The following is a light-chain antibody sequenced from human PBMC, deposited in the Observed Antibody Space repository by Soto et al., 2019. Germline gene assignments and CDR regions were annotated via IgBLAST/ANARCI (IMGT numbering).Light chain of an antibody. V-gene: IGKV3-20*01. CDR3: QQYGTSPWT. J-gene: IGKJ1*01. CDR2: IAS. CDR1: QSVNSDY. Sequence: EIVLTQSPGTLSLFPGERATLSCRATQSVNSDYLASYQQKPGQAPRLLIYIASRRATGIPDRFSGSGSGTDFTLTINRLEPEDFAVYYCQQYGTSPWTFGQGTKVEIK.